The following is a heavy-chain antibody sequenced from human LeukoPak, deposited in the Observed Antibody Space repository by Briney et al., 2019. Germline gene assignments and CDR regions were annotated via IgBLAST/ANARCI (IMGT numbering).Heavy chain of an antibody. Sequence: SETLSLTCTVSGGSISSYYWSWIRQPAGKGLECIGRIYISGSTNYNPSLKSRVTMSVDTSKNQFSLKLSSVTAADTAVYYCARGVDYYDFWSGYYSGGYFDYWGQGTLVTVSS. J-gene: IGHJ4*02. CDR3: ARGVDYYDFWSGYYSGGYFDY. V-gene: IGHV4-4*07. CDR1: GGSISSYY. D-gene: IGHD3-3*01. CDR2: IYISGST.